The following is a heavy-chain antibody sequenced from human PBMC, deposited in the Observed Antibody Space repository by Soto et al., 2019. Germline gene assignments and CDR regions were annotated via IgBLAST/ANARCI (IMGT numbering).Heavy chain of an antibody. CDR2: ISGSGGST. D-gene: IGHD6-13*01. Sequence: EVQLLDSGGGLVQPGGALRLSCAASGFTFSNYAVTWVRQAPGKGLEWVSTISGSGGSTYYADSVKGRFTIYRDNSKNTLYWQMNSQRADDTAVYYCAKDQGSSWYDIDYGGQGTLFTVSS. V-gene: IGHV3-23*01. J-gene: IGHJ4*02. CDR3: AKDQGSSWYDIDY. CDR1: GFTFSNYA.